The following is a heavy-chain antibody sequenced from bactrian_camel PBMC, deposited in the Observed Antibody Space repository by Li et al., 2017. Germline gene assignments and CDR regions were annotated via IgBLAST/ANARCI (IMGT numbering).Heavy chain of an antibody. CDR2: ILSAGST. CDR1: GLTYKM. Sequence: VQLVESGGGSVQAGGSLRLSCAASGLTYKMGWFRQAPGKEREFVARILSAGSTNYADSVKGRFIISRDNAKNSLYLQMNSLKPEDTAMYYCAAGWGTFAYWGQGTQVTVS. V-gene: IGHV3S53*01. CDR3: AAGWGTFAY. J-gene: IGHJ4*01. D-gene: IGHD1*01.